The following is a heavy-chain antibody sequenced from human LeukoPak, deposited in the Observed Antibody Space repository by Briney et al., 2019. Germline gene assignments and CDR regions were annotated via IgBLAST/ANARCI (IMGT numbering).Heavy chain of an antibody. Sequence: PGGSLRLSCAASGFPFSNYWMTWVRQAPGKGLEWVANIKQDGSEKYYVDSVKGRSTISRDNAKNSLYLQMDSLRAEDTAVYYCARDALSGSYYYFWGQGTLVTVSS. V-gene: IGHV3-7*01. CDR2: IKQDGSEK. D-gene: IGHD1-26*01. CDR3: ARDALSGSYYYF. CDR1: GFPFSNYW. J-gene: IGHJ4*02.